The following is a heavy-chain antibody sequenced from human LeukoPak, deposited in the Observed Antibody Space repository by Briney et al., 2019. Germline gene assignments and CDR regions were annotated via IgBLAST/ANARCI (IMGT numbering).Heavy chain of an antibody. V-gene: IGHV3-23*01. Sequence: GGSLRLSCAASGFTFSSYAMSWVRQAPGEGLEWVSHICGSGGSTYYADSVKGRFTISRDNSKNTRYLQMNSLRAEDTGVYYCAKARGVPEEYYYYSMDVWGKGTTVTVSS. J-gene: IGHJ6*03. CDR2: ICGSGGST. CDR3: AKARGVPEEYYYYSMDV. D-gene: IGHD1-14*01. CDR1: GFTFSSYA.